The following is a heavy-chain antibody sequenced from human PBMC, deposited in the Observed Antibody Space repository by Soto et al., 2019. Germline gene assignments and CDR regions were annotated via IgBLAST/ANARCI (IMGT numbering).Heavy chain of an antibody. V-gene: IGHV1-2*02. Sequence: ASVKVSCKASGYTFSGFYMHWVRQAPGQGLEWMGWINPNTGATDFAQKFQGRVTMTRDTSISTAYMEVTRLRSDDTTIYYCARGDSTDCSNGVCSFFYNHDMDVWGQGTTVTVSS. J-gene: IGHJ6*02. CDR1: GYTFSGFY. CDR3: ARGDSTDCSNGVCSFFYNHDMDV. CDR2: INPNTGAT. D-gene: IGHD2-8*01.